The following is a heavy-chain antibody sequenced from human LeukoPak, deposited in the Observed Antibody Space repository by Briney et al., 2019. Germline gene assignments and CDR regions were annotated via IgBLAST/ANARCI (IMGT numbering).Heavy chain of an antibody. D-gene: IGHD6-6*01. V-gene: IGHV3-7*01. Sequence: GGSLRLSCVASGFNISPFWMTWVRQAPDKGLEWVANIRGDGSRLYYVDSVKGRFTISRDNAKNSLYLQMNSLRAEDTAVYYCARLEVEIAAFGWGQGTLVTVSS. CDR3: ARLEVEIAAFG. CDR1: GFNISPFW. J-gene: IGHJ4*02. CDR2: IRGDGSRL.